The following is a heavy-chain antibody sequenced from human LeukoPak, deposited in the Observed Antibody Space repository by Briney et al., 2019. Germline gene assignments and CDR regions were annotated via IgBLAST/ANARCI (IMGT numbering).Heavy chain of an antibody. CDR1: GGSFSGYY. J-gene: IGHJ5*02. CDR3: ARGYLDIVVVPAAQDPPVRYWFDP. Sequence: PSETLSLTCAVYGGSFSGYYWSWIRQPPGKGLEWIGEINHSGSTNYNPSLKSRVTISVDTSKNQFSLKLSSVTAADTAVYYCARGYLDIVVVPAAQDPPVRYWFDPWGQGTLVTVSS. D-gene: IGHD2-2*01. V-gene: IGHV4-34*01. CDR2: INHSGST.